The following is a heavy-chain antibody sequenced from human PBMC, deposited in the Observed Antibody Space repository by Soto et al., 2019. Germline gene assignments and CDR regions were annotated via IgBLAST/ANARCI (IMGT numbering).Heavy chain of an antibody. Sequence: SETLSLTCTVSGGSISSYYWSWIRQPPGKGLEWIGYIYYSGSTNYNPSLKSRVTISVDTSKNQFSLKLSSVTAADTAVYYCARINPNDGGWVWGFSGDIYYMDVWGKGTTVTVSS. CDR2: IYYSGST. D-gene: IGHD2-21*01. J-gene: IGHJ6*03. CDR1: GGSISSYY. CDR3: ARINPNDGGWVWGFSGDIYYMDV. V-gene: IGHV4-59*01.